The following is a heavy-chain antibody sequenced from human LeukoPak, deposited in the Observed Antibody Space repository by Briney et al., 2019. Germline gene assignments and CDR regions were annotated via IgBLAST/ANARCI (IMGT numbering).Heavy chain of an antibody. V-gene: IGHV3-7*01. D-gene: IGHD4-17*01. CDR2: IKHVGSEK. J-gene: IGHJ3*02. CDR1: GFTFSNYW. CDR3: AREVTTDDAFDI. Sequence: GGSLRLSCAGSGFTFSNYWMSWVRQAPGKGLEWVANIKHVGSEKYYVDSVEGRFTISRDNAKKSLFLQMSSLRAEDTAVYYCAREVTTDDAFDIWGQGTMVTVSS.